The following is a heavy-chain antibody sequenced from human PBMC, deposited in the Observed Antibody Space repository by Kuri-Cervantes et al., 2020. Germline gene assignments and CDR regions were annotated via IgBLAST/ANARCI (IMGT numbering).Heavy chain of an antibody. CDR3: ARGYYDYVWGSYRPYYFDY. CDR1: GFTFSSYS. J-gene: IGHJ4*02. CDR2: ISSSSSYI. Sequence: GESLKISCAASGFTFSSYSMNWVRQAPGKGLEWVSSISSSSSYIYYADSVKGRFTISRDNAKNSLYLQMNSLRAEDTAVYYCARGYYDYVWGSYRPYYFDYWGQGTLVTVSS. V-gene: IGHV3-21*01. D-gene: IGHD3-16*02.